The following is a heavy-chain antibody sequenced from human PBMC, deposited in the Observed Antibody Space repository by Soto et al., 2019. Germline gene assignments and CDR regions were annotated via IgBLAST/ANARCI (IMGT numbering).Heavy chain of an antibody. CDR2: LYNHGKT. CDR1: GFIVSSSH. V-gene: IGHV3-53*01. Sequence: EVQLVESGGGLTQPGGALRLSRVVSGFIVSSSHMIWVRQAPGEGLEGVPILYNHGKTNYVDSVKGRFTITRDNSKNTVYLKMNSLRVEDTAVYYCARLTDAERHWGHGALVTVSS. D-gene: IGHD1-1*01. CDR3: ARLTDAERH. J-gene: IGHJ4*01.